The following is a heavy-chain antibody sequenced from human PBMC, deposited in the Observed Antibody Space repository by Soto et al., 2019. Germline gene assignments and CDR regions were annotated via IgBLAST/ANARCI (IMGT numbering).Heavy chain of an antibody. CDR1: GYTFTGYY. D-gene: IGHD2-2*01. Sequence: ASVKVSCKASGYTFTGYYVHWVREAPGQGLEWMGWINPETGGTSYAQKFQGRVTLSRDTSINTAYLELSRLRFDDAAVYFCARERYQVVSDGMDVWGQGTTVTVSS. CDR3: ARERYQVVSDGMDV. CDR2: INPETGGT. J-gene: IGHJ6*02. V-gene: IGHV1-2*02.